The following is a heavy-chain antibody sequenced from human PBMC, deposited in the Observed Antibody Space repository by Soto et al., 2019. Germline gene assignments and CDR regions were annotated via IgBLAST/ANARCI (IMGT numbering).Heavy chain of an antibody. CDR1: GFSFSDAW. D-gene: IGHD5-12*01. V-gene: IGHV3-15*01. CDR3: TTGVDGYNPFDY. J-gene: IGHJ4*02. Sequence: EAQLVESGGGLVEPGGSLRVSCAASGFSFSDAWMIWVRQAPGKGLEWVGRIKSKAHGETADYAAPVKGRFTISRDDSKYTVYLKMNNLKIEDTAVYYCTTGVDGYNPFDYWGQGTLVTVSS. CDR2: IKSKAHGETA.